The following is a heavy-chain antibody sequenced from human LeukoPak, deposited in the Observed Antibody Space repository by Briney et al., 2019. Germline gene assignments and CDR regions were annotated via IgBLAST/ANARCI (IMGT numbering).Heavy chain of an antibody. CDR2: ISYDGSNK. D-gene: IGHD5-24*01. Sequence: PGRSLRLSCAASGFTFSSYGMHWVRQAPGKGLEWVAVISYDGSNKYYADSVKGRFTISRDNSKNTLYLQMNSLRAEDTAVYYCAKNRDGYNFLLDYWGQGTPVTVSS. CDR1: GFTFSSYG. V-gene: IGHV3-30*18. J-gene: IGHJ4*02. CDR3: AKNRDGYNFLLDY.